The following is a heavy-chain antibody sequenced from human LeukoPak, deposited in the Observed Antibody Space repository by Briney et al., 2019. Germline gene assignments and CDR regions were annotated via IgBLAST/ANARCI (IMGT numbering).Heavy chain of an antibody. CDR2: IKSKTDGGTT. Sequence: PGGSLRLSCAASGFTFSNAWMNWVRQAPGKGLEWVGRIKSKTDGGTTDYAVPVKGRFTISRDNSKNTLYLQMNSLGADDTAVYYCAKGNWRYFDYWGQGTLVTVSS. V-gene: IGHV3-15*01. D-gene: IGHD1-1*01. CDR3: AKGNWRYFDY. CDR1: GFTFSNAW. J-gene: IGHJ4*02.